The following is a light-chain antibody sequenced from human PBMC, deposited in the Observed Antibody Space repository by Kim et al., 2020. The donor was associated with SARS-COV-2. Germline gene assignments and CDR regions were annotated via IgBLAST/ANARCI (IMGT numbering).Light chain of an antibody. J-gene: IGLJ1*01. Sequence: SVTSPGTEPHRVVGPYKFVSWYQQHPGKAPKLIISDVTTRPSGVPDRFSGSKSVNTASLTISGLQAEDEAEYYCCSYAGDYSFVFGTGTKVTVL. CDR3: CSYAGDYSFV. V-gene: IGLV2-11*03. CDR2: DVT. CDR1: HRVVGPYKF.